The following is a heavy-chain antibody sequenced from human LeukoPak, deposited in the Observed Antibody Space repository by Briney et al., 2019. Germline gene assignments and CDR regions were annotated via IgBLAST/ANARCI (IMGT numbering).Heavy chain of an antibody. Sequence: GGSLRPSCAASGFTVISNYMSWVRQAPGKGLEWVSFIYSGDNTYYADSVRGRFTISRDNSKNTLYLQMNSLRAEDTAVYYCARVSSGYERHFDYWGHGTLVTVSS. CDR1: GFTVISNY. CDR3: ARVSSGYERHFDY. D-gene: IGHD3-22*01. J-gene: IGHJ4*01. V-gene: IGHV3-53*01. CDR2: IYSGDNT.